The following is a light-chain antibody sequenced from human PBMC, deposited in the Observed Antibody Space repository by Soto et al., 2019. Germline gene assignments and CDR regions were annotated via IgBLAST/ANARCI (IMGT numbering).Light chain of an antibody. V-gene: IGLV2-23*02. CDR1: SSDVGSYNL. CDR3: CSYAGTYV. Sequence: QSALTQPASVSGSPGQSITISCTGTSSDVGSYNLVSWYQHHPGKAPKLMIFEVSKRPSGVSNRFSGSKSGNMASLTISGLQAEDEAEYYCCSYAGTYVFGTGTKLTVL. J-gene: IGLJ1*01. CDR2: EVS.